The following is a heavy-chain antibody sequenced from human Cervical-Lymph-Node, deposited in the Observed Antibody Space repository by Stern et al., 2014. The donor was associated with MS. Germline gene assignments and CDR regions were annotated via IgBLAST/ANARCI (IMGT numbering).Heavy chain of an antibody. V-gene: IGHV3-9*01. D-gene: IGHD4-17*01. CDR3: AKGNDYGDYLGDY. CDR2: ISGNSGSI. J-gene: IGHJ4*02. CDR1: GFTFDDYA. Sequence: QLVESGGGLVQPGRSLRLSCAASGFTFDDYAMHWVRQAPGKGLEWVSGISGNSGSIGYADSVKGRFTISRDNAKNSLYLQMNSLRAEDTALYYCAKGNDYGDYLGDYWGQGTLVTVSS.